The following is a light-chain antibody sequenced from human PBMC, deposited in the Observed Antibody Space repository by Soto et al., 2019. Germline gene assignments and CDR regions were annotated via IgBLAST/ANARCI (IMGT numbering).Light chain of an antibody. CDR3: QQYVHWPPGT. CDR1: QSVSSS. CDR2: DTS. J-gene: IGKJ1*01. V-gene: IGKV3-15*01. Sequence: EIVVTQSPATLSVSPGERVTLSCRASQSVSSSLAWYQQRPGQAPRLLIYDTSTRAPGIAARFSGSGSGTEFTLTISSLQSEDVAVHYCQQYVHWPPGTFGVGTTVEIK.